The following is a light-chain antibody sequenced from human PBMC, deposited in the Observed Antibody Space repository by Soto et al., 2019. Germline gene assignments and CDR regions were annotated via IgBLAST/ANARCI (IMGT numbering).Light chain of an antibody. CDR3: QQYNNWPPWT. V-gene: IGKV3-15*01. CDR1: QSIGST. J-gene: IGKJ1*01. Sequence: EIVMTQSPATLSVSPGERATLSCRASQSIGSTLAWYQQKPGQTPRLLIYGASTRATGIPARFSGSGSETEFTLTISSLQSEDFAVYYCQQYNNWPPWTFGQGTKVDIK. CDR2: GAS.